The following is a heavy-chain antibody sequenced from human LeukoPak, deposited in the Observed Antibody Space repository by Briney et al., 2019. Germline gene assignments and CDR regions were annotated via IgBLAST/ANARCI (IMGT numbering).Heavy chain of an antibody. CDR3: ARDQAAMVKMYYYYGMDV. Sequence: ASVKVSCKASGGTFSSYAISWVRQAPGQGLEWMGGIIPIFGTANYAQKFQGRVTITADESTSTAYMELSSLRSEDTAVYYCARDQAAMVKMYYYYGMDVWGRGTTVTVSS. V-gene: IGHV1-69*13. CDR1: GGTFSSYA. D-gene: IGHD5-18*01. J-gene: IGHJ6*02. CDR2: IIPIFGTA.